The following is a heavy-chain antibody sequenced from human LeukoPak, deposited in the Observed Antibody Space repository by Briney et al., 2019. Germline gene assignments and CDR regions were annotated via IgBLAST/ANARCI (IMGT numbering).Heavy chain of an antibody. CDR2: IKQDGSEK. CDR1: GFTFSSYG. CDR3: CSGYQGTDY. Sequence: GGSLRLSCAASGFTFSSYGMSWVRQAPGKGLEWVANIKQDGSEKYYVDSVKGRFTISRDNAKNSLYLQMNSLRAEDTAVYYCCSGYQGTDYWGQGTLVTVSS. J-gene: IGHJ4*02. V-gene: IGHV3-7*01. D-gene: IGHD3-22*01.